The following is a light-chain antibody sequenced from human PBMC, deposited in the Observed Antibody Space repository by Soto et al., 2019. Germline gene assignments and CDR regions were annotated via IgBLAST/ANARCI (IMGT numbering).Light chain of an antibody. J-gene: IGKJ5*01. CDR3: QHRSKWPVS. V-gene: IGKV3D-20*02. CDR2: DAS. Sequence: EIVLSQSPGTLSLSPGERATLSCRASQSVSSSYLAWYQQKPGQGPRLLISDASNRATGIPARFSGSGSGTDFTLTISSLEPEDFAVYYCQHRSKWPVSFGQGTRLEIK. CDR1: QSVSSSY.